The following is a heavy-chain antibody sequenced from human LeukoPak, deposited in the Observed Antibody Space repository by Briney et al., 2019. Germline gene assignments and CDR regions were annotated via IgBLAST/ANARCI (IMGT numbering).Heavy chain of an antibody. J-gene: IGHJ4*02. CDR1: GDSINSDY. V-gene: IGHV4-59*01. CDR3: ARGYYYFDY. CDR2: IYYSGSV. D-gene: IGHD2-21*01. Sequence: SETLSLTCIVSGDSINSDYWNWIRQPPGKGLGWIGYIYYSGSVNYNPSLKSRVTISVDTSKRQFSLKLSSVTAADTAVYYCARGYYYFDYWGQGTLVTVSS.